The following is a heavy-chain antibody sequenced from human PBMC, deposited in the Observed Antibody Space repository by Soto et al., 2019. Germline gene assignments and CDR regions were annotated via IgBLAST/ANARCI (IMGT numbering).Heavy chain of an antibody. Sequence: PGESLKISCKGSGYRFTGYWIGWVRQMPGKGLEWMGIIYPGDSDTRYSPSFQGQVTISADKSISTAYLQWSSLKDSDTAMYYCAATQYCGDDCYSGPFDYWGQGTLVTVSS. D-gene: IGHD2-21*02. J-gene: IGHJ4*02. CDR3: AATQYCGDDCYSGPFDY. V-gene: IGHV5-51*01. CDR2: IYPGDSDT. CDR1: GYRFTGYW.